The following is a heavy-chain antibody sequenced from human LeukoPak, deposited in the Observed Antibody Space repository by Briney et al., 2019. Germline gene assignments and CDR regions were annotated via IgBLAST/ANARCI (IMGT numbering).Heavy chain of an antibody. Sequence: GRSLRLSCAAPGFTFDDYAMHWVRQAPGKGLEWVSSISWNSGNIVYADSVKGRFTISRDNAKNSLYLQMNSLRAEDMALYYCAKGSEVLLWFGVYFDYWGQGTLVTVSS. D-gene: IGHD3-10*01. CDR3: AKGSEVLLWFGVYFDY. CDR2: ISWNSGNI. V-gene: IGHV3-9*03. CDR1: GFTFDDYA. J-gene: IGHJ4*02.